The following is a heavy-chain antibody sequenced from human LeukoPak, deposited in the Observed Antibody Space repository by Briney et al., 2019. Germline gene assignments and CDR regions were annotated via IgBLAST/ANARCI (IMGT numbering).Heavy chain of an antibody. D-gene: IGHD1-26*01. CDR2: INPNSGGT. Sequence: ASVKVSCKASGYTFTSYDINWVRQAPGQGLEWMGWINPNSGGTNYAQKFQGRVTMTRDTSISTAYMELSRLRSDDTAVYYCARSAVWERRPFDYWGQGTLVTVSS. V-gene: IGHV1-2*02. J-gene: IGHJ4*02. CDR1: GYTFTSYD. CDR3: ARSAVWERRPFDY.